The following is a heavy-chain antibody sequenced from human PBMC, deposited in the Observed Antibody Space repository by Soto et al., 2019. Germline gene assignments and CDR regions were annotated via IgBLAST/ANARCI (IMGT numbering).Heavy chain of an antibody. CDR3: ARWWSGSRQGFDP. CDR1: CGSFRGYY. Sequence: SETLSLTCAVYCGSFRGYYWSWIRQHPGKGLEWIGYIYYSGSTYYNPSLKSRVTISVDTSKNQFSLKLSSVTAADTAVYYCARWWSGSRQGFDPWGQGTLVTVSS. V-gene: IGHV4-31*11. CDR2: IYYSGST. J-gene: IGHJ5*02. D-gene: IGHD3-3*01.